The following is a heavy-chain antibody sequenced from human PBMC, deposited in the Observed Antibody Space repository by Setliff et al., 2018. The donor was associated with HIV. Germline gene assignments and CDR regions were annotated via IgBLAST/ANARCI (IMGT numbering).Heavy chain of an antibody. D-gene: IGHD6-13*01. V-gene: IGHV4-59*01. J-gene: IGHJ4*02. Sequence: PSETLSLTCTVSGDSIRDYYWSWIRQPPGKKLEYIGYIHYSGNSNYKPSLKSRVTMSVDTSKNQFSLRLSSVTAADTAVYYCARFGQYSGSWHLDYWGLGTPVTVSS. CDR2: IHYSGNS. CDR1: GDSIRDYY. CDR3: ARFGQYSGSWHLDY.